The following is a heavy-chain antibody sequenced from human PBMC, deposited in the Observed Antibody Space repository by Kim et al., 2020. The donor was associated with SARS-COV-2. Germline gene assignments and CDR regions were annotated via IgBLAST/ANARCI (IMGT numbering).Heavy chain of an antibody. D-gene: IGHD4-17*01. V-gene: IGHV3-9*01. CDR1: GFTFDDYA. CDR2: ISWNSGSI. CDR3: AKEPRLRIYYYGMDV. Sequence: GGSLRLSCAASGFTFDDYAMHWVRQAPGKGLEWVSGISWNSGSIGYADSVKGRFTISRDNAKNSLYLQMNSLRAEDTALYYCAKEPRLRIYYYGMDVWGQGTTVTVSS. J-gene: IGHJ6*02.